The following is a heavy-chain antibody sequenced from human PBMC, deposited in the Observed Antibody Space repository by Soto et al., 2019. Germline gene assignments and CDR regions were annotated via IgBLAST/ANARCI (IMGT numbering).Heavy chain of an antibody. V-gene: IGHV4-30-4*01. Sequence: SETLSLTCTVSGGSISSGDYYWSWIRQPPGKGLEWIGYIYYSGSTYYNPSLKSRVTISVDTSKNQFSLKLSSVTAADTAVYYCARAGRGLWFGEPQGHFDYWGQGTLVTVSS. CDR3: ARAGRGLWFGEPQGHFDY. D-gene: IGHD3-10*01. J-gene: IGHJ4*02. CDR1: GGSISSGDYY. CDR2: IYYSGST.